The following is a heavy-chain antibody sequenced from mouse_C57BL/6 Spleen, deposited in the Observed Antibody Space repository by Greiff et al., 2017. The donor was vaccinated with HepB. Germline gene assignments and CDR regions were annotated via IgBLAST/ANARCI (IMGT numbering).Heavy chain of an antibody. CDR2: INPSNGGT. CDR1: GYTFTSYW. CDR3: AREDWDHYAMDY. V-gene: IGHV1-53*01. Sequence: QVQLQQPGTELVKPGASVKLSCKASGYTFTSYWMHWVKQRPGQGLEWIGNINPSNGGTNYNEKFKSKATLTVDKSSRTAYMQLSSLTSEDSAVYYCAREDWDHYAMDYWGQGTSVTVSS. D-gene: IGHD4-1*01. J-gene: IGHJ4*01.